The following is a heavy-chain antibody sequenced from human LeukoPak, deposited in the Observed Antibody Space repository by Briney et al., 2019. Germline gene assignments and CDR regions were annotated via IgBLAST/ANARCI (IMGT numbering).Heavy chain of an antibody. CDR3: ARGATVTREFDY. CDR2: ISGYNGNT. J-gene: IGHJ4*02. CDR1: GYTFTSYG. Sequence: ASVKVSCKASGYTFTSYGISWVRQAPGQGLEWMGWISGYNGNTNYAQKLQGGVTMTTDTSTSTAYMELRSLRSDDTAVYYCARGATVTREFDYWGQGTLVTVSS. D-gene: IGHD4-17*01. V-gene: IGHV1-18*01.